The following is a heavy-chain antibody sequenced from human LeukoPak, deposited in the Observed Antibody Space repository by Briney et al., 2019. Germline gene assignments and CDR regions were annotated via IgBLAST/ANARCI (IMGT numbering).Heavy chain of an antibody. CDR2: IYPGDSDT. J-gene: IGHJ3*02. V-gene: IGHV5-51*01. CDR1: GYSFTSYW. CDR3: ARHGSRIGDAFDI. Sequence: GESLKISCKGSGYSFTSYWIGWVRQVPGKGLGWMGIIYPGDSDTRYSPSFQGQVTISADKSISTAYLQWSSLKASDTAMYYCARHGSRIGDAFDIWGQGTMVTVSS.